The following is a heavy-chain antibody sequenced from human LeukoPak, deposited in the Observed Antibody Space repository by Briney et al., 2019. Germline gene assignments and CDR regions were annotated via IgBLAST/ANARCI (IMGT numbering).Heavy chain of an antibody. Sequence: TGGSLRLSCAASAFTFHDYGMSWVRQAPGKGLEWVSNINWNSGSTAYADSVKGRFTISRDNGKNSLYLQMNSLRVEDTALYYCARATDCGSITCPFDIWGQGTMVTVSS. CDR1: AFTFHDYG. V-gene: IGHV3-20*04. D-gene: IGHD2-2*01. J-gene: IGHJ3*02. CDR2: INWNSGST. CDR3: ARATDCGSITCPFDI.